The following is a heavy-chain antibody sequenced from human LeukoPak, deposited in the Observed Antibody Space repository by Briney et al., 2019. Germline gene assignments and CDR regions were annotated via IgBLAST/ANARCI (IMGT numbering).Heavy chain of an antibody. D-gene: IGHD6-13*01. V-gene: IGHV4-59*01. CDR2: IYYSGST. CDR1: GGSISSYY. CDR3: ARAAGSSWSSPWFDP. J-gene: IGHJ5*02. Sequence: SETLSLTCTVSGGSISSYYWSWIRQPPGKGLEWIGYIYYSGSTNYNPSLKSRVTISVDTSKNQFSLKLSSVTAADTAVYYCARAAGSSWSSPWFDPWGQGTLVTVSS.